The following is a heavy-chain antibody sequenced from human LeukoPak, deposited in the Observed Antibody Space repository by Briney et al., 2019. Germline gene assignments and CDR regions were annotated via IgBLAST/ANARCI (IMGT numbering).Heavy chain of an antibody. V-gene: IGHV1-46*01. CDR3: ARDQGSGSYYNWFDP. D-gene: IGHD1-26*01. Sequence: GASVKVSCKASGYTFTSYYMHWVRQASGQGLEWMGIINPSGGSTSYAQKFQGRVTMTRDMSTSTVYMELSSLRSEDTAVYYCARDQGSGSYYNWFDPWGQGTLVTVSS. CDR1: GYTFTSYY. J-gene: IGHJ5*02. CDR2: INPSGGST.